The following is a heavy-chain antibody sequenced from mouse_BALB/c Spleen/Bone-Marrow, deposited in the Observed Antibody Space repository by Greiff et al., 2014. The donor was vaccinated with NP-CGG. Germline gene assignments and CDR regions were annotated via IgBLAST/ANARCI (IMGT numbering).Heavy chain of an antibody. CDR2: INGGGTYS. Sequence: EVKLVESGGGLVKPGGSLKLSCAASGFTFSDYYMSWIRQTPEKRLEWVASINGGGTYSYYPDSVKGRFTVSRDNAKNILYLQMSVLKSKDTAMYYCARHGDYKCACFAYWGQGTLVTVSA. CDR1: GFTFSDYY. D-gene: IGHD2-13*01. J-gene: IGHJ3*01. CDR3: ARHGDYKCACFAY. V-gene: IGHV5-4*02.